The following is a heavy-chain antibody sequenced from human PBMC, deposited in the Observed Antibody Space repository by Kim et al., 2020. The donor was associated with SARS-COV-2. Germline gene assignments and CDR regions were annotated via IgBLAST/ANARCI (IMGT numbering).Heavy chain of an antibody. D-gene: IGHD2-15*01. J-gene: IGHJ5*02. CDR2: IYYSGTT. Sequence: SETLSLTCTVSGDSISSRYYYWSWIRQRPGKGLEWIGYIYYSGTTYYNPSLKSRVTISVDTSKNRFSLKMTSVTAADTAVYYCAREGLQLRYGYNWFDL. CDR1: GDSISSRYYY. V-gene: IGHV4-31*03. CDR3: AREGLQLRYGYNWFDL.